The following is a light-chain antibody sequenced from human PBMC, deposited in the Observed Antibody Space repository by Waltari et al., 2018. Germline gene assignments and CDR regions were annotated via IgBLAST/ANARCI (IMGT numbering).Light chain of an antibody. J-gene: IGLJ2*01. CDR3: QAWDRGYARV. CDR1: QLGDKY. V-gene: IGLV3-1*01. CDR2: QDT. Sequence: SYELTQPNSVSVAPGQTASISCSGDQLGDKYACWYQQKPGQSQVLVIHQDTKRPSGIPERFSGSNSGNTTTLTISGTQAIDEADYYCQAWDRGYARVFGGGTKLTVL.